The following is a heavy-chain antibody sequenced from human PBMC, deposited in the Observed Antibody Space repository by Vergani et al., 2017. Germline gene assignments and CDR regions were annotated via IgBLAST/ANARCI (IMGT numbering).Heavy chain of an antibody. V-gene: IGHV2-5*02. J-gene: IGHJ4*02. D-gene: IGHD2-15*01. CDR3: THRPDCSVCHCYDDY. CDR2: VIWDDDK. CDR1: GFSLTTRGVA. Sequence: QITLKESGPTLVKPTQTLTLTCTFSGFSLTTRGVAVGWIRQPPGKALEWLAIVIWDDDKRYSPSLRDRVTITRDTSRNHVVLTMTNIDPVDTAPYYCTHRPDCSVCHCYDDYWGRGTLVTVSS.